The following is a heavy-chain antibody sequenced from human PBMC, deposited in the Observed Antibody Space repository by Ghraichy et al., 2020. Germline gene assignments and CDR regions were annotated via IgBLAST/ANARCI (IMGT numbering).Heavy chain of an antibody. CDR3: ASVDTAMDYFDY. D-gene: IGHD5-18*01. CDR2: IYYSGST. V-gene: IGHV4-59*01. Sequence: SQTLSLTCTVSGGSISSYYWSWIRQPPGKGLEWIGYIYYSGSTNYNPSLKSRVTISVDTSKNQFSLKLSSVTAADTAVYYCASVDTAMDYFDYWGQGTLVTVSS. J-gene: IGHJ4*02. CDR1: GGSISSYY.